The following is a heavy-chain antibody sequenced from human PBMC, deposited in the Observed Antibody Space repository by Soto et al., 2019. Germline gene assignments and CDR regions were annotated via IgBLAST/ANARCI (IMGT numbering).Heavy chain of an antibody. D-gene: IGHD3-3*01. CDR3: ARIPIDFWSGYYRVDYFDY. CDR1: GGSFSGYY. J-gene: IGHJ4*02. Sequence: QVQLQQWGAGLLKPSETLSLTCAVYGGSFSGYYWSWIRQPPGKGLEWIGEINHSGSTNYNPSLKSRVTISVDTSKNQFSLKLSSVTAADTAVYYCARIPIDFWSGYYRVDYFDYWGQGTLVTVSS. V-gene: IGHV4-34*01. CDR2: INHSGST.